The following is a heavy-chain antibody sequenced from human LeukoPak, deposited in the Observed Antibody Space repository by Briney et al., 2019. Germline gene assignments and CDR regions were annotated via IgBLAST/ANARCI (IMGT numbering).Heavy chain of an antibody. CDR2: FDPEDGET. CDR3: ATYTFVGLYNWNEEAEYYFDY. J-gene: IGHJ4*02. D-gene: IGHD1-20*01. V-gene: IGHV1-24*01. Sequence: ASVNVSCKVSGYTLTELSMHWVRQAPGKGLEWMGGFDPEDGETIYAQKFQGRVTMTEDTSTDTAYMELSSLRSEDTAVYYCATYTFVGLYNWNEEAEYYFDYWGQGTLVTVSS. CDR1: GYTLTELS.